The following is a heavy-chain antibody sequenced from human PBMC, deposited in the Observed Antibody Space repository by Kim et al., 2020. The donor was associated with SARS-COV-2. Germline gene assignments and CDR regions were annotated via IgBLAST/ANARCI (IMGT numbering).Heavy chain of an antibody. CDR1: GYTFTSYY. Sequence: ASVKVSCKASGYTFTSYYMHWVRQAPGQGLEWMGIINPSGGSTSYAQKFQGRVTMTRDTSTSTVYMELSSLRSEDTAVYYCARDQPVGWGFGELLLLGYYYGMDVWGQGTTVTVSS. V-gene: IGHV1-46*01. CDR2: INPSGGST. D-gene: IGHD3-10*01. J-gene: IGHJ6*02. CDR3: ARDQPVGWGFGELLLLGYYYGMDV.